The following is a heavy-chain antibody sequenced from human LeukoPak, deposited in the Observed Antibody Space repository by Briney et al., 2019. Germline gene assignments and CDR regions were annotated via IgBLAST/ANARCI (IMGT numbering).Heavy chain of an antibody. D-gene: IGHD5-18*01. CDR2: INPNSGGT. CDR1: GYTFTGYY. Sequence: AASVKVSCKASGYTFTGYYMHWVRQAPGQGLEWMGWINPNSGGTNYAQKFQGRVTMTRDTPIGTAYMELSRLRSDDTAVYYCARDRGYSYGYVAYWGQGTLVTVS. CDR3: ARDRGYSYGYVAY. J-gene: IGHJ4*02. V-gene: IGHV1-2*02.